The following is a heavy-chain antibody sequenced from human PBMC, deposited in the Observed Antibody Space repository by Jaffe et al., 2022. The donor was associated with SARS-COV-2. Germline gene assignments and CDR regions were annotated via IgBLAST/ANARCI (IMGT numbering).Heavy chain of an antibody. J-gene: IGHJ4*02. V-gene: IGHV4-38-2*02. Sequence: QVQLQESGPGLVKPSETLSLTCTVSGYSISSGYYWGWIRQPPGKGLEWIGSIYHSGSTYYNPSLKSRVTISVDTSKNQFSLKLSSVTAADTAVYYCARAPYYDILTGSLWGPPLHFDYWGQGTLVTVSS. CDR2: IYHSGST. CDR1: GYSISSGYY. CDR3: ARAPYYDILTGSLWGPPLHFDY. D-gene: IGHD3-9*01.